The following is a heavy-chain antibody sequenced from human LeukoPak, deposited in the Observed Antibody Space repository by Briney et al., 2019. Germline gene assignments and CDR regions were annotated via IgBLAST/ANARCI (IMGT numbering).Heavy chain of an antibody. CDR3: ARGRGTVDY. V-gene: IGHV3-33*01. J-gene: IGHJ4*02. Sequence: GGSLRLSCAASGFTFSSYGMHWVRQAPGKGLEWVAVIWYDGSNKYYVDSVKGRFTISRDNSKNTLYLQMNSLRAEDTSVYYCARGRGTVDYWGQGTLVTVSS. D-gene: IGHD3-16*01. CDR2: IWYDGSNK. CDR1: GFTFSSYG.